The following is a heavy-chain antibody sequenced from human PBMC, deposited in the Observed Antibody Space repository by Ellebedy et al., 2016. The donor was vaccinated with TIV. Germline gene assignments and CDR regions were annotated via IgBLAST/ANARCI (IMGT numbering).Heavy chain of an antibody. Sequence: GGSLRLXCAVSGFTVRSTYMSWVRQAPGKGPEWVSVIYPGGDTYYGNFVKGRFIISKDNSENTLHLHMNSLTVDDSATYFCARVMGYSGGYYFDSWGQGTLVSVSS. D-gene: IGHD1-26*01. J-gene: IGHJ4*02. CDR2: IYPGGDT. CDR1: GFTVRSTY. V-gene: IGHV3-66*01. CDR3: ARVMGYSGGYYFDS.